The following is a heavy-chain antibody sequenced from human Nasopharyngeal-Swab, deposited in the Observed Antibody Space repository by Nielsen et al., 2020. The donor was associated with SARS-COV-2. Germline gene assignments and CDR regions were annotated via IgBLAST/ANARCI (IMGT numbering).Heavy chain of an antibody. CDR2: ISSSSSYI. J-gene: IGHJ3*02. Sequence: GGSLRLSCAASGFTFSSYSMNWVRQAPGKGLEWVSSISSSSSYIYYADSVKGRFTISRDNAKNSLYLQMNSLRAEDTAVYYCATQMYSGIDRLAFDIWGQGTMVTVSS. V-gene: IGHV3-21*01. CDR1: GFTFSSYS. CDR3: ATQMYSGIDRLAFDI. D-gene: IGHD1-26*01.